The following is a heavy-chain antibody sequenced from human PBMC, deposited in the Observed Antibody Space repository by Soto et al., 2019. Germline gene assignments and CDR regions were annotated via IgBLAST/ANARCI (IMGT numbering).Heavy chain of an antibody. CDR1: GFTFSSYA. Sequence: EVQLLESGGGLVQPGGSLRLSCAASGFTFSSYAMSWVRQAPGKGLEWVSAISGSGGSTYYADSVKGRFTISRDNSKNTLYLQMNSLSAEDTAVYYCEKDRIVVVVATFDDWGQGTLVTVSS. V-gene: IGHV3-23*01. CDR3: EKDRIVVVVATFDD. J-gene: IGHJ4*02. CDR2: ISGSGGST. D-gene: IGHD2-15*01.